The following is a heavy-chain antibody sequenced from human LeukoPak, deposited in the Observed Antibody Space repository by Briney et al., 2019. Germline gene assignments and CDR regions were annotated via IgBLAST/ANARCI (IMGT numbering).Heavy chain of an antibody. CDR1: GFTFDDYG. D-gene: IGHD6-19*01. V-gene: IGHV3-20*04. CDR3: AKLAGTGGFDY. CDR2: INWNGGRT. Sequence: GGSLRLSCAASGFTFDDYGMSWVRQAPGKGLEWVSGINWNGGRTGYADSVKGRLTISRDNAKNSLYLQMNSPRAEDTALYYCAKLAGTGGFDYWGQGTLVTVSS. J-gene: IGHJ4*02.